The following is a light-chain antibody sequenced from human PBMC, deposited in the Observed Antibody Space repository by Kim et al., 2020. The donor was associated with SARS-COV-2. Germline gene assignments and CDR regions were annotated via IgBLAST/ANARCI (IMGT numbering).Light chain of an antibody. CDR2: DDY. CDR1: SSYIGVKY. CDR3: GTWDISLSSGV. V-gene: IGLV1-51*01. Sequence: GQKVTISCPGSSSYIGVKYVSWYQQLPGTAPKLLIYDDYKRPSGIPDRFSGSKSGTSATLGITGLQTGDEADYYCGTWDISLSSGVFGGGTQLTVL. J-gene: IGLJ3*02.